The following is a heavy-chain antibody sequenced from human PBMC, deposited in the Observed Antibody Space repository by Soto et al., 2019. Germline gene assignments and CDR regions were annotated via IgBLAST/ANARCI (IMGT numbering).Heavy chain of an antibody. J-gene: IGHJ6*02. CDR2: IVVGSGNT. CDR1: GFTFTSSA. D-gene: IGHD3-3*01. CDR3: AAESLLESDYYYYGMDV. Sequence: GASVKVSCKASGFTFTSSAVQWVRQARGQRLEWIGWIVVGSGNTNYAQKFQERVTITRDMSTSTAYMELSSLRSEDTAVYYCAAESLLESDYYYYGMDVWGQGTTVTVSS. V-gene: IGHV1-58*01.